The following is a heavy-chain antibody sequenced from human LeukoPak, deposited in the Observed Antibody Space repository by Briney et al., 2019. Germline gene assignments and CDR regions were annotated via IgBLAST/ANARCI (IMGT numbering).Heavy chain of an antibody. CDR3: ARASPGGETYYDFWSGYWDRYYFDY. CDR2: INPSGGST. V-gene: IGHV1-46*01. CDR1: GYTFTSYY. Sequence: ASVKVSCKASGYTFTSYYMHWVRQAPGQGLEWMGIINPSGGSTSYAQKFQGRVTMTRDMSTSTVYMELSSLRSEDTAVCYCARASPGGETYYDFWSGYWDRYYFDYWGQGTLVTVSS. J-gene: IGHJ4*02. D-gene: IGHD3-3*01.